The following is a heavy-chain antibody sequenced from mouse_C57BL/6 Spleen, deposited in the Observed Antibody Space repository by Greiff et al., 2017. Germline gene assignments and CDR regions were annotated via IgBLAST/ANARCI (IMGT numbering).Heavy chain of an antibody. CDR3: ARDREDYFDY. CDR1: GYSITSGYY. J-gene: IGHJ2*01. D-gene: IGHD3-1*01. V-gene: IGHV3-6*01. Sequence: EVQLKESGPGLVKPSQSLSLTCSVTGYSITSGYYWNWIRQFPGNKLEWMGYISYDGSNNYNPSLKNRISITRDTSKNQFFLKLNSVTTEDTATYYCARDREDYFDYWGQGTTLTVSS. CDR2: ISYDGSN.